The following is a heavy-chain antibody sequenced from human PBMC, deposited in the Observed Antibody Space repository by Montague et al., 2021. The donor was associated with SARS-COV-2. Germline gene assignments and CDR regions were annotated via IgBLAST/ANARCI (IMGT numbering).Heavy chain of an antibody. J-gene: IGHJ6*02. D-gene: IGHD5-12*01. V-gene: IGHV3-9*01. Sequence: SLRLSCAASGFTFEDYAMHWVRQAPGKGLEWVSDISWNSGRLDYADYVKGRFTISRDNAKNSLYLQMNSLRAEDTALYYCAKGYFHSGYDRSWDYGMDVWGQGTTVTVSS. CDR3: AKGYFHSGYDRSWDYGMDV. CDR1: GFTFEDYA. CDR2: ISWNSGRL.